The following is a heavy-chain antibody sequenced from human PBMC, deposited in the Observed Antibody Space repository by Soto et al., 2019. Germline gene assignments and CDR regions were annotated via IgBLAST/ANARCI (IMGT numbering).Heavy chain of an antibody. CDR3: ARINRFLEWPVLSFDP. CDR1: GGSISSYY. V-gene: IGHV4-59*01. J-gene: IGHJ5*02. D-gene: IGHD3-3*01. Sequence: PSETLSLTCTVSGGSISSYYWSWIRQPPGKGLEWIGYIYYSGSTNYNPSLKSRVTISVDTSKNQFSLKLSSVTAADTAVYYCARINRFLEWPVLSFDPWGQGTLVTVSS. CDR2: IYYSGST.